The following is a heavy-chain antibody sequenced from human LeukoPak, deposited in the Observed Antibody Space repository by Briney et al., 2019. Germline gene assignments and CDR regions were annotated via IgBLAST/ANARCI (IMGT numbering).Heavy chain of an antibody. J-gene: IGHJ4*02. Sequence: PGGSLRLSCSTSGLTFSSYWVSWVRQAPGKGLEWVANIKQDGSEKYYVDSVKGRFTISRDNAKDSLYLQMNSLRAEDTAVYYCARTIYYGSGSPLDYWGQGTLVTVFS. D-gene: IGHD3-10*01. V-gene: IGHV3-7*01. CDR2: IKQDGSEK. CDR3: ARTIYYGSGSPLDY. CDR1: GLTFSSYW.